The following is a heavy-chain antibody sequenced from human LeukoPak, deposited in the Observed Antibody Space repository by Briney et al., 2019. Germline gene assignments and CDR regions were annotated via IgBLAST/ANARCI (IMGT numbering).Heavy chain of an antibody. CDR3: ARDRGRSTVNRWSDP. CDR2: ISAYNGNT. D-gene: IGHD4-17*01. V-gene: IGHV1-18*01. J-gene: IGHJ5*02. CDR1: GYTFSSYG. Sequence: ASVKVSCKASGYTFSSYGISWVRQAPGQGLEWMGWISAYNGNTNYAQKLQGRVTMTTDTSTSTAYMELRSLRSDDTAVYYCARDRGRSTVNRWSDPWGQGTLVTVSS.